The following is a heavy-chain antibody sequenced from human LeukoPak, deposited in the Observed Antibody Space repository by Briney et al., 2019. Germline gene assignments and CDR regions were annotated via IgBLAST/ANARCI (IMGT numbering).Heavy chain of an antibody. J-gene: IGHJ4*02. D-gene: IGHD5-24*01. Sequence: PGGSLRLSCAASGFTFSSYWMSWVRQAPGKGLEWVANIKQDGSEKYYVDSVKGRFTISRDNAKNSLYLQMNSLRAEDTALYYCAKVGYNTCFDYWGQGTLVTVSS. CDR2: IKQDGSEK. V-gene: IGHV3-7*03. CDR1: GFTFSSYW. CDR3: AKVGYNTCFDY.